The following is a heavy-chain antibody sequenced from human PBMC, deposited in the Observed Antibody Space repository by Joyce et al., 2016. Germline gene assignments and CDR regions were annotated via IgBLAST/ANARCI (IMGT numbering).Heavy chain of an antibody. J-gene: IGHJ4*02. D-gene: IGHD3-16*01. CDR3: ARLAITSPLPDY. CDR1: GFTFSGSS. V-gene: IGHV3-73*02. CDR2: IRSKPNGYAT. Sequence: EVQLVESGGGLVQPGGSLKLSCAASGFTFSGSSMHWVRQASGKGREGVGRIRSKPNGYATGYAASVKGRFVISRDDSKNTLYLQMNSLKVEDSTVYYCARLAITSPLPDYWGQGTLVTVSS.